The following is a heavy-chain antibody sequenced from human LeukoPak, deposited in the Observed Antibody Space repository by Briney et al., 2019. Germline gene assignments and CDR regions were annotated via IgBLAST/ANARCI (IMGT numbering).Heavy chain of an antibody. CDR1: GGSISSYY. CDR2: IHTSGST. V-gene: IGHV4-4*07. J-gene: IGHJ6*03. CDR3: ARHCRGYDILTGYTYYYYMDV. Sequence: SETLSLTCTVSGGSISSYYWSWIRQPAGKGLEWIGRIHTSGSTNYNPSLKSRVTMSVDTSKNQFSLKLSSVTAADTAVYYCARHCRGYDILTGYTYYYYMDVWGKGTTVTISS. D-gene: IGHD3-9*01.